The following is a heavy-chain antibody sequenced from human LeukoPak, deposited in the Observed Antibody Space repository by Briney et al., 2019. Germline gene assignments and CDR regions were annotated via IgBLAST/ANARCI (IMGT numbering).Heavy chain of an antibody. CDR2: IYNSANT. V-gene: IGHV4-59*08. CDR1: GDSISSSY. J-gene: IGHJ3*01. CDR3: ARRFSSRSDGNGYYYGHDAFDV. Sequence: SETLSLTCSVSGDSISSSYWSWIRQPPGKGLEWIGNIYNSANTNYNPSLQSRVTMSVDTSKSQFSLQLTSVSAADTAVYYCARRFSSRSDGNGYYYGHDAFDVEGPGTAVPVSA. D-gene: IGHD3-22*01.